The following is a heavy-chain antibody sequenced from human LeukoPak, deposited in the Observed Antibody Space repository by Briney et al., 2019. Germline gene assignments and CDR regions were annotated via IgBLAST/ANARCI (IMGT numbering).Heavy chain of an antibody. J-gene: IGHJ4*02. D-gene: IGHD3-10*01. CDR1: GFTFSNAW. V-gene: IGHV3-15*01. CDR2: IKSKADGGTT. Sequence: GGSLRLSCAASGFTFSNAWMSWVRQAPAKGLELVGRIKSKADGGTTDYAAPVKGRFSISRDDPKNTLFLQMNSLKTEDSAVYFCMWYFYDYWGQGTLVTVSS. CDR3: MWYFYDY.